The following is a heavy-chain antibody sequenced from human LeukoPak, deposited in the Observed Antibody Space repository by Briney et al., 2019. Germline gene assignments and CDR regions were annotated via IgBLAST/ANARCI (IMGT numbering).Heavy chain of an antibody. J-gene: IGHJ4*02. CDR1: GFTFSSYA. CDR3: ARVGRGYSSSWPRSFDY. D-gene: IGHD6-13*01. CDR2: ISYDGSNK. Sequence: GRSLRLSCAASGFTFSSYAMHWVRQAPGKGLEWVAVISYDGSNKYYADSVKGRFTISRDNSKNTLYLQMNSLRAEDTAVYYCARVGRGYSSSWPRSFDYWGQGTLVTVSS. V-gene: IGHV3-30*01.